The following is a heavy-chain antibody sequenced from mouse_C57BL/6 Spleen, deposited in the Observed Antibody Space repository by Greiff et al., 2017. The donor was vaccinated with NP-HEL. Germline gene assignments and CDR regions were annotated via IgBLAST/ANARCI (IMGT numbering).Heavy chain of an antibody. CDR1: GYTFTDYY. V-gene: IGHV1-76*01. Sequence: QVQLQQSGAELVRPGASVKLSCKASGYTFTDYYINWVKQRPGQGLEWIARIYPGSGNTYYNEKFKGKATLTAEKSSSTAYMQLSSLTSEDSAVYFCARAYGLYYFDYWGQGTTLTVSS. J-gene: IGHJ2*01. D-gene: IGHD1-1*02. CDR2: IYPGSGNT. CDR3: ARAYGLYYFDY.